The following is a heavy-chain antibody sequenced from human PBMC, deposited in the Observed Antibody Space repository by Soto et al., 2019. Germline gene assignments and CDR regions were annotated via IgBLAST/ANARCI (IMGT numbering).Heavy chain of an antibody. CDR2: IFSNDER. CDR3: ARAGYCSDTSCYKRRPDWFDP. Sequence: QVTLKESGPVLVKPTETLTLTCTVSGFSLSDVRLGVSWIRQPPGKALEWLAHIFSNDERSYTTSLKSRLTISEDTSKSQVVLTMTNVDPVDTATYYCARAGYCSDTSCYKRRPDWFDPWGQGTLVTVSS. J-gene: IGHJ5*02. CDR1: GFSLSDVRLG. V-gene: IGHV2-26*01. D-gene: IGHD2-2*01.